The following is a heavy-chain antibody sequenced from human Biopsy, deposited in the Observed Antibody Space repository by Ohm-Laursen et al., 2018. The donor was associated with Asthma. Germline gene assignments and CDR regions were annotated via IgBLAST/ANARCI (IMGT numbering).Heavy chain of an antibody. D-gene: IGHD4-17*01. Sequence: SSVKVSCKAHGDILSSFGIKWVRKAPGQGLEWMGGVIPIFGTANYAQKFQGRVTITADESTSTAYMELSSLRSEDTAVYYCARGGYYGDRRHHNGLDVWGQGTTVTVSS. CDR1: GDILSSFG. CDR3: ARGGYYGDRRHHNGLDV. CDR2: VIPIFGTA. V-gene: IGHV1-69*01. J-gene: IGHJ6*02.